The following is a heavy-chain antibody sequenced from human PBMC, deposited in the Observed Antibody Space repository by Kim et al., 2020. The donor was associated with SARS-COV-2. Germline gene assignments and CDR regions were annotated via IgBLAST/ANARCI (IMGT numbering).Heavy chain of an antibody. CDR1: GGSISSYY. Sequence: SETLSLTCTVSGGSISSYYWSWIRQPPGKGLEWIGYIYYSGSTNYNPSLKSRVTISVDTSKNQFSLKLSSVTAADTAVYYCARAISGWFDPWGQGTLVTVSS. J-gene: IGHJ5*02. V-gene: IGHV4-59*01. D-gene: IGHD3-3*02. CDR3: ARAISGWFDP. CDR2: IYYSGST.